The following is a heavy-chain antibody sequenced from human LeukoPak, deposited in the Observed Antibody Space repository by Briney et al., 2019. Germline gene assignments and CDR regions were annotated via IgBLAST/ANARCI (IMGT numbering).Heavy chain of an antibody. V-gene: IGHV5-51*01. CDR1: GYSFANYW. CDR3: ARPRYYGSGSSPFDY. J-gene: IGHJ4*02. Sequence: GESLKISCKGSGYSFANYWIGWVRQMPGKGLEWMAIIYPGDSDIRYSPSFQGQDTISVDKSISTAYVQWSSLKASDTAMYYCARPRYYGSGSSPFDYWGQGTLVTVSS. D-gene: IGHD3-10*01. CDR2: IYPGDSDI.